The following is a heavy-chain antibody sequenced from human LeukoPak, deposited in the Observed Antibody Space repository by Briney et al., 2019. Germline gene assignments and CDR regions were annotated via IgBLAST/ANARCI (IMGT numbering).Heavy chain of an antibody. J-gene: IGHJ3*02. V-gene: IGHV3-7*01. Sequence: PGGSLRLSCAASGFTFSSYWMSWVRQGPGKGLEWVANIKQDGSEKYYVDSVKGRFTISRDNAKNSLYLQMNSLRAEDTAVYYCARATMIVVVLDAFDIWGQGTIVTVSS. CDR3: ARATMIVVVLDAFDI. D-gene: IGHD3-22*01. CDR2: IKQDGSEK. CDR1: GFTFSSYW.